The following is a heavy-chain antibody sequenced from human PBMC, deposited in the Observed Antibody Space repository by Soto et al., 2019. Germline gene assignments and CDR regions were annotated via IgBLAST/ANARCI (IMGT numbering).Heavy chain of an antibody. D-gene: IGHD3-22*01. J-gene: IGHJ3*02. CDR2: IRSKAYGGTT. Sequence: GGSLRLSCTASGFTFGDYAMSWVRQAPGKGLEWVGLIRSKAYGGTTEYAASVKGRFTISRDDSKSIAYLQMNSLKTEDTAVYYCTRVTRDDSSGYYATYDAFDIWGQGTMVTVS. V-gene: IGHV3-49*04. CDR3: TRVTRDDSSGYYATYDAFDI. CDR1: GFTFGDYA.